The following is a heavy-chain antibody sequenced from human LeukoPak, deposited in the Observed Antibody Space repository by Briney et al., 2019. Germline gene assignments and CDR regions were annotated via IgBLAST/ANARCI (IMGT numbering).Heavy chain of an antibody. J-gene: IGHJ4*02. Sequence: GRSLRLSCAASGFTFDDYAMSWARQAPGKGLEWVSAVSGRGYNTYYADSVKGRFAVSRDNSKNTVFLQMNSLRVEDTAVYYCANLGSSELRVPASQGNWGQGTLVTVSS. D-gene: IGHD2-2*01. CDR1: GFTFDDYA. CDR3: ANLGSSELRVPASQGN. CDR2: VSGRGYNT. V-gene: IGHV3-23*01.